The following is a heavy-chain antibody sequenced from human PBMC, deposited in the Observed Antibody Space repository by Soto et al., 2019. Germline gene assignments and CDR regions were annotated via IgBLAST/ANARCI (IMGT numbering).Heavy chain of an antibody. Sequence: SETLSLTCAVYGGYFSGYYWSWIRQPPGKGLEWIGEINHSGSTNYNPSLKSRVTISVDTSKNQFSLKLSSVTAADTAVYYCARILYSWSGYMGVWGQGTTVTVSS. CDR1: GGYFSGYY. D-gene: IGHD3-3*01. CDR3: ARILYSWSGYMGV. CDR2: INHSGST. J-gene: IGHJ6*02. V-gene: IGHV4-34*01.